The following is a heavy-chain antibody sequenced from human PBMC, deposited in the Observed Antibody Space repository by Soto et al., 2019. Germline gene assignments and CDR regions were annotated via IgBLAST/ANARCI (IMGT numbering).Heavy chain of an antibody. V-gene: IGHV3-21*01. CDR3: ARSGKQDYWYFDL. D-gene: IGHD3-10*01. CDR2: TTSSSSHI. Sequence: VQLVESGGGLVKPGGSLRLSCAASGFTFSSYSMNWVRQAPGKGLEWVSSTTSSSSHIYYADSVKGRFTISRDNAKNSLYLQMNSLRAEDTAVYYCARSGKQDYWYFDLWGRGTLVTVSS. CDR1: GFTFSSYS. J-gene: IGHJ2*01.